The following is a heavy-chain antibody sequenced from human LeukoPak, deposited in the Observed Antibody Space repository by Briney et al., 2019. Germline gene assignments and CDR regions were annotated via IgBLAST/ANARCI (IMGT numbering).Heavy chain of an antibody. CDR2: INPNSGGT. Sequence: ASVKVSCKASGYTFTSYYIHWVRQAPGQGLEWMGWINPNSGGTNYAQKFQGRVTMTRDTSITTAYMELTRLKSDDTAVYYCARGAEYGGHSAWYFDLWGRGTLIAVSS. D-gene: IGHD4-23*01. CDR3: ARGAEYGGHSAWYFDL. CDR1: GYTFTSYY. V-gene: IGHV1-2*02. J-gene: IGHJ2*01.